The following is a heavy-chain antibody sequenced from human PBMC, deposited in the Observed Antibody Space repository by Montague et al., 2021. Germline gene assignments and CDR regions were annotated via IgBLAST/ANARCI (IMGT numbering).Heavy chain of an antibody. V-gene: IGHV4-34*01. CDR3: ARRGGTMVRGVKGYMDV. Sequence: SETLSLTCAVYGGSFSGYYWSWIRQPPGKGLEWNGEINHSGSTNYNPSLKSRVTISVDTSKNQFSLKLSSVTAADTAVYYCARRGGTMVRGVKGYMDVWGKGTTVTVSS. D-gene: IGHD3-10*01. J-gene: IGHJ6*03. CDR1: GGSFSGYY. CDR2: INHSGST.